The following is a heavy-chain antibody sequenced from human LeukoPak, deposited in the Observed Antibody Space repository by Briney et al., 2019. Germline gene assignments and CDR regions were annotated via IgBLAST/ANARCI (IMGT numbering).Heavy chain of an antibody. CDR2: ISAYNGNT. V-gene: IGHV1-18*01. CDR3: ARDMYYYSRTGFDP. Sequence: ASVKVSCKTSGYTFNSYGISWVRQAPGQGLEWIGCISAYNGNTNYAQSLQGRVTMTTDTSTSTAYMELRSLRSDDTAVYYCARDMYYYSRTGFDPWGQGTLVTVSS. J-gene: IGHJ5*02. CDR1: GYTFNSYG. D-gene: IGHD3-10*01.